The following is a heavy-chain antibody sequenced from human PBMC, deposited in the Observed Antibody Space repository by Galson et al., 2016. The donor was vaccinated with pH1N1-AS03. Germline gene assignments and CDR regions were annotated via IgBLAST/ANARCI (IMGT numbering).Heavy chain of an antibody. CDR2: INHSGST. CDR3: ARGSYSSGWYRGRNAFDI. D-gene: IGHD6-19*01. J-gene: IGHJ3*02. Sequence: SLTCAVYGGPFNNYYWNWIRQSPGKGLEWVGEINHSGSTDYNPSLKSRVTISVDPSKNQISLNLNSVTAADTAVYYCARGSYSSGWYRGRNAFDIWGQGTMVTVSS. V-gene: IGHV4-34*01. CDR1: GGPFNNYY.